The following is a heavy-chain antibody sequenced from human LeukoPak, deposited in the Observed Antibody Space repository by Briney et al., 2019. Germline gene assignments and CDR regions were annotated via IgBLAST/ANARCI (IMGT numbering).Heavy chain of an antibody. CDR2: ISSSSSYI. V-gene: IGHV3-21*01. J-gene: IGHJ4*02. D-gene: IGHD4-17*01. CDR1: GFTFSSYC. Sequence: GGCLRLSCAASGFTFSSYCMNWVRQATGKWLGWVSSISSSSSYIYYADSVKGRFTISRDNAKNSLYLQMNSLRAEDTPVYDCARGYGDYGTDYGCRGAVVTVSS. CDR3: ARGYGDYGTDY.